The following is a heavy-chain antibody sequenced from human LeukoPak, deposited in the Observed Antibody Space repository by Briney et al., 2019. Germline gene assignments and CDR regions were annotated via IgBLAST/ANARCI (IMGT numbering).Heavy chain of an antibody. J-gene: IGHJ4*02. D-gene: IGHD3-3*01. V-gene: IGHV3-9*03. Sequence: SLRLSCAASGFTFDDYAMHWVRQAPGKGLEWVSGISWNSGSIGYADSVKGRFTISRDNAKNSLYLQMNSLRAEDMALYYCAKGKYDFWSGYYDYWGQGTLVTVSS. CDR1: GFTFDDYA. CDR3: AKGKYDFWSGYYDY. CDR2: ISWNSGSI.